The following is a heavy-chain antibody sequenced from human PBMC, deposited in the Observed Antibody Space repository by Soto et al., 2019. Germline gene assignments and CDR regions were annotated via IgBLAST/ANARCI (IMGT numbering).Heavy chain of an antibody. CDR3: ARVPPGASWFAP. CDR1: GGSISSGGYY. CDR2: IYYSGST. Sequence: SETLSLTCTVSGGSISSGGYYWSWIRQHPGKGLEWIGYIYYSGSTYYNPSLKSRVTISVDTSKNQFSLNLSSVTAADTAVYYCARVPPGASWFAPWGQGTLVTVSS. J-gene: IGHJ5*02. V-gene: IGHV4-31*03. D-gene: IGHD3-10*01.